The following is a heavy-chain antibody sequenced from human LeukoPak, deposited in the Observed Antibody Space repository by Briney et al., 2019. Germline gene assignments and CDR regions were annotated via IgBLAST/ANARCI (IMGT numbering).Heavy chain of an antibody. CDR1: GYSISSGYY. D-gene: IGHD3-16*01. Sequence: SETLSLTCTVSGYSISSGYYWSWIRQPAGKGLEWIGRIYTSGSTNYNPSLKSRVTMSVDTSKNQFSLKLSSVTAADTAVYYCARDGGREYFDYWGQGTLVTVSS. CDR3: ARDGGREYFDY. CDR2: IYTSGST. J-gene: IGHJ4*02. V-gene: IGHV4-4*07.